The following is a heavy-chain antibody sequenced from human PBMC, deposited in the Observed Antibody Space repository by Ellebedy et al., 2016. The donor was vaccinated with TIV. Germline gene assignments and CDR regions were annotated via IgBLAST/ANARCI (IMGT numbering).Heavy chain of an antibody. Sequence: PGGSLRLSCAASGFTVNNNYMSWVRQAPGKGLEWVSVIHTGGSTNYADSVKGRFTISRDNSKNTVYPQMNRLRAEDTAVYYCARVDGSGSYYNEPHWYFDVWGRGNLVSVSS. CDR1: GFTVNNNY. V-gene: IGHV3-53*01. CDR3: ARVDGSGSYYNEPHWYFDV. CDR2: IHTGGST. J-gene: IGHJ2*01. D-gene: IGHD3-10*01.